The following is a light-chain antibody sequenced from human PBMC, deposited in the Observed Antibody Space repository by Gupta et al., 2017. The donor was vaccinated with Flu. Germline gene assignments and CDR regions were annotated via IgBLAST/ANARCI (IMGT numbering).Light chain of an antibody. Sequence: SYVLTQPPPASVAPGQTARITCGGNDIRSKSVHWYQQRSGQAPVLVVLYDSDRPSGIPERFSGSNSGNTANLNISRVEAVDEADYYCQVSDGPTYQVVFGGGTKLNGL. CDR3: QVSDGPTYQVV. J-gene: IGLJ3*02. CDR1: DIRSKS. CDR2: YDS. V-gene: IGLV3-21*02.